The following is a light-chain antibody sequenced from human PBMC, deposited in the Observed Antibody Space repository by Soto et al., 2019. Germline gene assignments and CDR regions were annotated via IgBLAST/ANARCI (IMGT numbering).Light chain of an antibody. CDR2: GAS. CDR1: ESVSNNY. Sequence: EIVLTQSPGTLSLSPGERATLSCRASESVSNNYLAWYQRKPGQAPRLLIYGASYRATDIPDRFSGSGSGTDFTLTIARLEAEDFAVYICQQYGGKTPTCGRGTKVEI. J-gene: IGKJ4*02. CDR3: QQYGGKTPT. V-gene: IGKV3-20*01.